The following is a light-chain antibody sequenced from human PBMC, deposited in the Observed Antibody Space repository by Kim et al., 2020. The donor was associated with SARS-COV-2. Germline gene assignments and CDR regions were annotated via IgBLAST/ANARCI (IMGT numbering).Light chain of an antibody. CDR3: QQRRKSIT. CDR1: QSGNTY. V-gene: IGKV3-11*01. J-gene: IGKJ5*01. Sequence: SLSPGERATLYCRASQSGNTYLAWIQQKPGQAPRLLISDASNRAAGIPARFSGSGSGTDFTLTISSLEPEDFAVYYCQQRRKSITFGQGTRLEIK. CDR2: DAS.